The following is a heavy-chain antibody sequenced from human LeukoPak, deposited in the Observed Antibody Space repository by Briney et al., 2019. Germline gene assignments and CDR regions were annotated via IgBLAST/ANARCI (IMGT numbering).Heavy chain of an antibody. V-gene: IGHV4-4*07. CDR1: GGSIRRYY. CDR2: IYSDGST. Sequence: PSETLSLTCTVSGGSIRRYYWSWIRQPAGKGLEWIGRIYSDGSTRNNPSLESRVSMSVDTSKNQFSLKLTSVTAADTAVYYCAREESLTHHYGMDVWGQGTTVTVSS. J-gene: IGHJ6*02. CDR3: AREESLTHHYGMDV. D-gene: IGHD3-10*01.